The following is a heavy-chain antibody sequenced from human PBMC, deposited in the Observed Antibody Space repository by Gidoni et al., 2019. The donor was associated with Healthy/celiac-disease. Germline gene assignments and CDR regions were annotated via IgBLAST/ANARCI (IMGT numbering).Heavy chain of an antibody. CDR3: ARDRIVVVPAAETMDYYYYGMDV. CDR2: IYYSGST. V-gene: IGHV4-31*03. J-gene: IGHJ6*02. Sequence: QVQLQESGPGLVKPSQTLSLTCTVSGGSISSGGYYWRWIRQHPGKGLEWIGYIYYSGSTYYNPSLKSRVTISVDTSKNQFSLKLSSVTAADTAVYYCARDRIVVVPAAETMDYYYYGMDVWGQGTTVTVSS. CDR1: GGSISSGGYY. D-gene: IGHD2-2*01.